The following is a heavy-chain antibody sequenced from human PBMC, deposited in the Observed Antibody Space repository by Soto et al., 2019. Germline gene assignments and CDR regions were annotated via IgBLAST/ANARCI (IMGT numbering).Heavy chain of an antibody. Sequence: QVQLVQSGAEVKKPGASVRVSCEASGYRFTAYYIHWVRQAPGQGLEWMGRMNLDTGGTTYAQKFQGRVTMTRDTSISTGYMEVSSLKSDATAMYYCARDGNFAFLGYSFAFDFWGQGTLVTVSS. J-gene: IGHJ4*02. D-gene: IGHD5-18*01. CDR3: ARDGNFAFLGYSFAFDF. V-gene: IGHV1-2*06. CDR2: MNLDTGGT. CDR1: GYRFTAYY.